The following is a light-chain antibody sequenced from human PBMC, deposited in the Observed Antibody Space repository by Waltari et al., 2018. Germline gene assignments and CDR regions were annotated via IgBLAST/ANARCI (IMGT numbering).Light chain of an antibody. V-gene: IGLV1-47*02. J-gene: IGLJ2*01. CDR1: SSNIGSNY. CDR2: PND. CDR3: AAWDDTLSAVV. Sequence: QSVLTQPPSTSGTPGQRVTISCSGSSSNIGSNYVYWYQHPPGTAPKLLIYPNDQRPSGVPDRFSGSKSGTSASLAISGLQSDDESDYFCAAWDDTLSAVVFGGGTKLTVL.